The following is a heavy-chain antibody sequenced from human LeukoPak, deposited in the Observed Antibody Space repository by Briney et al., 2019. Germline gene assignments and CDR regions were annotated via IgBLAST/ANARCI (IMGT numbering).Heavy chain of an antibody. CDR3: ATGVGLLDGYYFDY. V-gene: IGHV1-24*01. CDR1: GYTLTELS. Sequence: ASVKVSCKVSGYTLTELSTHWVRQAPGKGLEWMGGFDPEDGETIYAQKFQGRVTMTEDTSTDTAYMELSSLRSEDTAVYYCATGVGLLDGYYFDYWGQGTLVTVSS. D-gene: IGHD3/OR15-3a*01. CDR2: FDPEDGET. J-gene: IGHJ4*02.